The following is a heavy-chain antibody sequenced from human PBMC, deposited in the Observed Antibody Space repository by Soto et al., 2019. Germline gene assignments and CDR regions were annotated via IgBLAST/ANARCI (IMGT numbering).Heavy chain of an antibody. Sequence: QVQLVESGGGVVQPGRSLRLSCAASGFTFSSYAMHWVRQAPGKGLEWVAVISYDGSNKYYADSVKGRFTISRDNSKNTLYLQMNSLRAEDTAVDYGARDYGGKGDYWGQGTLVTVSS. CDR2: ISYDGSNK. CDR1: GFTFSSYA. J-gene: IGHJ4*02. CDR3: ARDYGGKGDY. V-gene: IGHV3-30-3*01. D-gene: IGHD4-17*01.